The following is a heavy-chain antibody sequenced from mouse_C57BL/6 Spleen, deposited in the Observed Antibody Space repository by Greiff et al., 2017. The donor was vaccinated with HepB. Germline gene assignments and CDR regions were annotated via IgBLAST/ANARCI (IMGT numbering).Heavy chain of an antibody. CDR3: ARHEANWVFDY. CDR2: FYPGSGSI. Sequence: VMLVEPGAELVKPGASVKLSCKASGYTFTEYTIHWVKQRSGQGLEWIGWFYPGSGSIKYNEKFKDKATLTADKSSSTVYMELSSLTSEDSAVYFCARHEANWVFDYWGQGTTLTVSS. CDR1: GYTFTEYT. V-gene: IGHV1-62-2*01. D-gene: IGHD4-1*01. J-gene: IGHJ2*01.